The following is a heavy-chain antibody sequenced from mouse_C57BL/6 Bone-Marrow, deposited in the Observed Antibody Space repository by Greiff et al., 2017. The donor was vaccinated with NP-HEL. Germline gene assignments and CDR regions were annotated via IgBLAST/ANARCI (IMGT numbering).Heavy chain of an antibody. V-gene: IGHV1-72*01. D-gene: IGHD2-2*01. CDR2: FDPNSGGT. Sequence: QVQLQQPGAELVKPGASVKLSCKASGYTFTSYWMHWVKQRPGRGLEWIGRFDPNSGGTKYNEKFKSKATLTVDKPSSPAYMQLSSLTSEDSAVYYCARGGFYYGYDYWYFDVWGTGTTVTVSS. CDR1: GYTFTSYW. CDR3: ARGGFYYGYDYWYFDV. J-gene: IGHJ1*03.